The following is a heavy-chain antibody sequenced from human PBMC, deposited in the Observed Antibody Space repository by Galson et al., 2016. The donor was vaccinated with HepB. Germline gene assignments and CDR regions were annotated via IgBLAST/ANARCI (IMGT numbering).Heavy chain of an antibody. V-gene: IGHV4-31*03. CDR2: IYYSGSA. D-gene: IGHD2-15*01. Sequence: TLSLTCTVSGGSVSSGDYYWSWIRQHPGKGLEWIGYIYYSGSAHSNPSLKSRATISRDSTKNTVYLQMSSLRVEDSAVYYCASRLGYCRGGSCFGRYWGQGTLVTVSA. CDR1: GGSVSSGDYY. CDR3: ASRLGYCRGGSCFGRY. J-gene: IGHJ4*02.